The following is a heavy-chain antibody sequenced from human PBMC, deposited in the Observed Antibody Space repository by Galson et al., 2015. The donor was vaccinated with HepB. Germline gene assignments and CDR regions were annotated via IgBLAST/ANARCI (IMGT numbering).Heavy chain of an antibody. CDR3: ARARGIGRGVMRPFDY. D-gene: IGHD3-10*01. CDR1: GFTFSSYA. CDR2: ISYDGSNK. Sequence: SLRLSCAASGFTFSSYAMHWVRQAPGKGLEWVAVISYDGSNKYYADSVKGRFTISRDNSKNTLYLQMNSLRAEDTAVYYCARARGIGRGVMRPFDYWGQGTLVTVSS. V-gene: IGHV3-30*04. J-gene: IGHJ4*02.